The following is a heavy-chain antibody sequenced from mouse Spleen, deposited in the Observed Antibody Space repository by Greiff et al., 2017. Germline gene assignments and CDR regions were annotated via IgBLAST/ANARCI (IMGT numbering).Heavy chain of an antibody. J-gene: IGHJ3*01. CDR1: GFTFNDYY. V-gene: IGHV14-2*01. CDR2: IDPEDGET. Sequence: VQLQQSGAELVKPGASVKLSCTASGFTFNDYYMHWVKQRPEQGLEWIGRIDPEDGETKYAPKFQGKATITANTSSNTAYLQLSSLTSEDTAVYYRARRDAQGGFAYWGQGTLVTVSA. CDR3: ARRDAQGGFAY.